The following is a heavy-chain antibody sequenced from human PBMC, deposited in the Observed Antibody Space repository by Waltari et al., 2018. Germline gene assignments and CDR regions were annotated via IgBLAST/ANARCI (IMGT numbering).Heavy chain of an antibody. CDR3: ATASVMITFGGVIVRDAFDI. CDR1: GYTLTELS. J-gene: IGHJ3*02. V-gene: IGHV1-24*01. D-gene: IGHD3-16*02. CDR2: FDPEDGET. Sequence: QVQLVQSGAEVKKPGASVKVSCKVSGYTLTELSMHWVRQAPGKGLEWMGGFDPEDGETIYGQKFQGRVTMTEDTSTDTAYMELSSLRSEDTAVYYCATASVMITFGGVIVRDAFDIWGQGTMVTVSS.